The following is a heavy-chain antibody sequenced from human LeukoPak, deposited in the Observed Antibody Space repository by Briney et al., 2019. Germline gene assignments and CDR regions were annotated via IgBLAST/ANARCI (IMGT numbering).Heavy chain of an antibody. V-gene: IGHV4-59*01. J-gene: IGHJ3*02. D-gene: IGHD3-22*01. CDR2: SYYIEST. CDR3: ARDNQWLNAFDI. Sequence: SETLSLTCTVSGGPINHYYWSWIRQPPGKGLEWIGYSYYIESTNYNPSLKSRVTISVDTSRNRFSLKLSSVTAADTAMYYCARDNQWLNAFDIWGQGTMVTVSS. CDR1: GGPINHYY.